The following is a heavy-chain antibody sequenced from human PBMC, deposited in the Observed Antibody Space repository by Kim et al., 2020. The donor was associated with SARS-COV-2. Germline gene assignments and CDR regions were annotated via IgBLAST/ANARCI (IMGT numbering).Heavy chain of an antibody. CDR2: IRGKANNYAT. Sequence: GGSLRLSCAASGFTFSGSAILWVRQASGKGLEWVGRIRGKANNYATAYAGSVKGRFTISRDDSKNTAYLQMNSLKTEDTAVYYCSRAGGDHLDYWGQGTLVNLSS. V-gene: IGHV3-73*01. J-gene: IGHJ4*02. CDR1: GFTFSGSA. D-gene: IGHD2-21*02. CDR3: SRAGGDHLDY.